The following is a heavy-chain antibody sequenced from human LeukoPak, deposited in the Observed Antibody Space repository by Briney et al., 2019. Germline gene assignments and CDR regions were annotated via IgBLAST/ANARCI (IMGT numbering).Heavy chain of an antibody. Sequence: ASVKVSCKASGYSFIDYFIHWVRQAPGQGLEWIGWINPNSGATTYTQNFQGRVSMTTDTSTSTAYMEVRSLRSDDTAVFYCARVDILTGYYFFDSWGQGTLVTASS. CDR3: ARVDILTGYYFFDS. CDR1: GYSFIDYF. V-gene: IGHV1-2*02. CDR2: INPNSGAT. D-gene: IGHD3-9*01. J-gene: IGHJ4*02.